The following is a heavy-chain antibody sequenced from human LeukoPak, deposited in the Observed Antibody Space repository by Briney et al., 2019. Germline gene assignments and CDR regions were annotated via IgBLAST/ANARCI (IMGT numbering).Heavy chain of an antibody. CDR3: ARELQGVTLAFNI. Sequence: SETLSLTCTVSGGSISSYYWSWIRQPPGKGLEWIGYIYYSGTTNYNPSLKSRVTISVDTSKNQFSLKLSSVTAADTAVYYCARELQGVTLAFNIWGPRDNGHRLF. CDR2: IYYSGTT. CDR1: GGSISSYY. D-gene: IGHD5-18*01. V-gene: IGHV4-59*01. J-gene: IGHJ3*02.